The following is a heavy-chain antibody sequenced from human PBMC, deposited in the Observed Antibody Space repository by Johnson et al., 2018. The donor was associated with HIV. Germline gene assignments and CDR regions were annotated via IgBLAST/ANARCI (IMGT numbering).Heavy chain of an antibody. Sequence: VQLVESGGGLVQPGGSLRLSCGASGFTFSNYWVQWVRQAPGKGLVWVSRINGDGSRTSYADSVKGRFTIARDNAKNTLYLQMQSLRAEDTAVYYCARTSCSGARCLGYDTFDVCGQGTMVTVSS. J-gene: IGHJ3*01. CDR2: INGDGSRT. CDR1: GFTFSNYW. CDR3: ARTSCSGARCLGYDTFDV. V-gene: IGHV3-74*01. D-gene: IGHD2-15*01.